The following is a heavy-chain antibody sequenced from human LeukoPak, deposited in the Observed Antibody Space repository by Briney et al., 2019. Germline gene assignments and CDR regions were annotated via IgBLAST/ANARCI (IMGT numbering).Heavy chain of an antibody. V-gene: IGHV3-7*01. J-gene: IGHJ4*02. CDR3: ASAYID. D-gene: IGHD4-11*01. CDR2: IKPDGTET. CDR1: GFTFSNNW. Sequence: GGSLRLSCAAPGFTFSNNWMTWVRQAPGKGLEWVATIKPDGTETYYVDSVKGRFTVSRDNGKNSLYLQMNSLRVDDTAVYYCASAYIDWGQGTLVTVSS.